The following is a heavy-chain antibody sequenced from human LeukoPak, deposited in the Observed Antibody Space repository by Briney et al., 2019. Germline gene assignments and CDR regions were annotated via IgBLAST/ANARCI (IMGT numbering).Heavy chain of an antibody. CDR2: IYYSGST. Sequence: SETLSLTCAVSGYSISSGYYWGWIRQPPGKGLEWIGSIYYSGSTYYNPSLKSRVTISVDTSKNQFFLKLSSVTAADTAVYYCATPYSGGYHGLDIWGQGTMVTVSS. CDR3: ATPYSGGYHGLDI. V-gene: IGHV4-38-2*01. J-gene: IGHJ3*02. CDR1: GYSISSGYY. D-gene: IGHD1-26*01.